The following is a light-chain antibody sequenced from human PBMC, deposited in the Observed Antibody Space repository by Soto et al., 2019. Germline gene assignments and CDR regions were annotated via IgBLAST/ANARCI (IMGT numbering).Light chain of an antibody. Sequence: LTQPASVSGSPGQSITISCTGTSSDVGSYHYVSWFQQHPGKAPKLIIFEVSDRPSGVSTRFSGSKSGDTASLTISGLQADDEADYYCSSYTSGRDVYVFGGGTKVTVL. CDR1: SSDVGSYHY. CDR3: SSYTSGRDVYV. J-gene: IGLJ1*01. V-gene: IGLV2-14*01. CDR2: EVS.